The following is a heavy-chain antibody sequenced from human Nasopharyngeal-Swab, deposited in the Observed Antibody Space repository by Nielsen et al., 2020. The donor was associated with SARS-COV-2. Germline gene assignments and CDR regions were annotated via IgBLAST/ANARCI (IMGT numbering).Heavy chain of an antibody. V-gene: IGHV3-48*01. CDR1: GFTINRHN. CDR3: ARDPLDPAVYYHGSGGSFDH. Sequence: GESLKISWAASGFTINRHNLNWIRQAPGKGLEWSAYISSSSDTISYADSVKGRFTISRDNAKNSLYLQMNSLRAEDTAVYYCARDPLDPAVYYHGSGGSFDHWGQGTLVTVSS. CDR2: ISSSSDTI. D-gene: IGHD3-10*01. J-gene: IGHJ4*02.